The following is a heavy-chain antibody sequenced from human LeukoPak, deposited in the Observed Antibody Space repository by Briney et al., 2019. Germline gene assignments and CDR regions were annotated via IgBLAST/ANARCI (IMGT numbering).Heavy chain of an antibody. Sequence: SGGSLRLSCAASGFTFSSYAMSWVRQAPGKGLEWVSAISGSGGSTYYADSVKGRFTISRDNSKNTLYLQMDSLRAEDTAVYYCAKRSSSSGYFQHWGQGTLVTVSS. CDR3: AKRSSSSGYFQH. CDR1: GFTFSSYA. D-gene: IGHD6-6*01. V-gene: IGHV3-23*01. J-gene: IGHJ1*01. CDR2: ISGSGGST.